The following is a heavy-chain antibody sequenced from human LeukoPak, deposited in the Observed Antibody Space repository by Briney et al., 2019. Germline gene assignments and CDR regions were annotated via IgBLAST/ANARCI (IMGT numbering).Heavy chain of an antibody. CDR2: ISGSGGNT. CDR1: GFTFSSYV. V-gene: IGHV3-23*01. Sequence: GGSLRLSCAASGFTFSSYVMSWVRQAPGKGLEWVSAISGSGGNTYYADSVKGRFTISRDNSKNTLYLLWTSLRAEDTAVYYCAKDLSPLYYYYGMDVWGQGTTVTVSS. J-gene: IGHJ6*02. CDR3: AKDLSPLYYYYGMDV. D-gene: IGHD2/OR15-2a*01.